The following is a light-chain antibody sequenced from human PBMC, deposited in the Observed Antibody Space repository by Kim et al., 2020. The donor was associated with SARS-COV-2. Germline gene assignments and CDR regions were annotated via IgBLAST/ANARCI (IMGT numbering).Light chain of an antibody. V-gene: IGKV4-1*01. CDR3: QKFNTPPRT. CDR1: PSVLSDNNSNNF. J-gene: IGKJ1*01. Sequence: SPSVLSDNNSNNFIACYQQKPGEPTQLLNYAASIRGTGVPGRFSGRGSGEDFTTTSSGLQAEDVAVYYCQKFNTPPRTFGQGTKVDIK. CDR2: AAS.